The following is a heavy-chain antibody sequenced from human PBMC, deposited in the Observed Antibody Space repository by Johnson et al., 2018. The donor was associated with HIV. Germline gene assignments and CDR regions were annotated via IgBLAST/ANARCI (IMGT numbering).Heavy chain of an antibody. Sequence: VQLVESGGGVVRPGGSLRVSCTASGFTFDEYGMSWVRQAPGKGLEWVAVISYDGSNKYYADSVKGRFTISRDNAKNSLYLQMNSLRAEDTALYYCARAFLSHYYDSSGPVDIWGQGTMVTVSS. V-gene: IGHV3-20*04. CDR3: ARAFLSHYYDSSGPVDI. CDR1: GFTFDEYG. D-gene: IGHD3-22*01. CDR2: ISYDGSNK. J-gene: IGHJ3*02.